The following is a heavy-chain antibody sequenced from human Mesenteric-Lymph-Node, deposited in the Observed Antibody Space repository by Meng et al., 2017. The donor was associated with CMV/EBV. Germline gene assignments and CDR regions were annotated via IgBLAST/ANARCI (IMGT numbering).Heavy chain of an antibody. Sequence: SSYYWGWIRQPPGKGLEWIGTIYYSGSTYYNPSNPSLKSRVTISVDTSKNQFSLKLSSVTAADTAVYYCARLAEYSYNSRWGDYFDYWGQGTLVTVSS. D-gene: IGHD5-18*01. V-gene: IGHV4-39*01. CDR1: SSYY. CDR3: ARLAEYSYNSRWGDYFDY. CDR2: IYYSGST. J-gene: IGHJ4*02.